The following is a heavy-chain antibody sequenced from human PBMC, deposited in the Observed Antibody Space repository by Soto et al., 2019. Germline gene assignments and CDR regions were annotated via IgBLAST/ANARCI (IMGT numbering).Heavy chain of an antibody. D-gene: IGHD2-21*02. CDR1: GFIFIDYY. CDR2: IRGNGRIL. V-gene: IGHV3-11*01. CDR3: ARYFAADSRTDVDY. J-gene: IGHJ4*02. Sequence: QVQLVESGGGLVKPGGSLRLSCATSGFIFIDYYMHWIRQAPGKGLEWISYIRGNGRILQYADSAKGRVTISRDNAQNALYLQMNILRAADTDLYFCARYFAADSRTDVDYWGQGTLVTGSS.